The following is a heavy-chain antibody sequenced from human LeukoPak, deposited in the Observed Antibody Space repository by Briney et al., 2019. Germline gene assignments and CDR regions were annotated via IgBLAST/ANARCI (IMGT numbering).Heavy chain of an antibody. J-gene: IGHJ4*02. V-gene: IGHV3-74*01. CDR3: ARDDGDYVPNYFDY. CDR2: INSDGSST. D-gene: IGHD4-17*01. Sequence: PGGSLRLSCAASGFTFSSSWMHWVRQAPGKGLVWVSRINSDGSSTSYADSVKGRFTISRDNAKNTLYLQMNSLRAEDTAVYYCARDDGDYVPNYFDYWGQGTLVTVSA. CDR1: GFTFSSSW.